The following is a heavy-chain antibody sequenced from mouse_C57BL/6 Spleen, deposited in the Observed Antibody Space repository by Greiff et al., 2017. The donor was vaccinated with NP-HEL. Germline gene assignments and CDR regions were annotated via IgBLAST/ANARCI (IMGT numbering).Heavy chain of an antibody. V-gene: IGHV5-4*01. D-gene: IGHD2-5*01. CDR2: ISDGGSYT. J-gene: IGHJ2*01. Sequence: DVMLVESGGGLVKPGGSLKLSCAASGFTFSSYAMSWVRQTPEKRLEWVATISDGGSYTYYPDNVKGRFTISRDNAKNNLYLQMSHLKSEDTAMYYCARDAYYSNSTGYYFDYWGQGTTLTVSS. CDR3: ARDAYYSNSTGYYFDY. CDR1: GFTFSSYA.